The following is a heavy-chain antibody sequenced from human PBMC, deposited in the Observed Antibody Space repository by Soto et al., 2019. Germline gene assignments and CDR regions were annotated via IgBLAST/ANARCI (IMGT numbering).Heavy chain of an antibody. V-gene: IGHV3-64*01. Sequence: EVQLVESGGGLVQPGGSLRLSCAASGFTFSNYAMHWVRQAPGKGLEYVSAISTNGGSTYYANSVKGRFTISRDNSKNTLYLQMGGLRTEDMAVYYCARGRAGSTSCSDHWGQGTLVTVSS. CDR1: GFTFSNYA. CDR3: ARGRAGSTSCSDH. J-gene: IGHJ4*02. CDR2: ISTNGGST. D-gene: IGHD2-2*01.